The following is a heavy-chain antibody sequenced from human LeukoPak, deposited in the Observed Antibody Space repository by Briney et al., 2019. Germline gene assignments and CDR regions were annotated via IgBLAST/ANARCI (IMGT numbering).Heavy chain of an antibody. CDR1: GFTVSSNY. D-gene: IGHD4-17*01. CDR3: ARGMGYADYPFDY. Sequence: GGSLRLSCAASGFTVSSNYMSWVGQAPGKGLEWVSVIYAGGTTYYADSVKGRFTISRDISKNTLYLQMNNLRAEDTAVYFCARGMGYADYPFDYWGQGTLVTVSA. CDR2: IYAGGTT. V-gene: IGHV3-66*01. J-gene: IGHJ4*02.